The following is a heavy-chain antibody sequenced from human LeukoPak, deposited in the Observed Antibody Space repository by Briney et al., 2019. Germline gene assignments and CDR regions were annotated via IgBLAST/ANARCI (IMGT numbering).Heavy chain of an antibody. CDR1: GFTFSDFG. Sequence: GGSLRLSCAASGFTFSDFGMHWVRQAPGKGLEWVSSISSSSSYIYYADSVKGRFTISRDNAKNSLYLQMNSLRAEDTAVYYCARGDSSSWYWYDYWGQGTLVTVSS. D-gene: IGHD6-13*01. CDR2: ISSSSSYI. CDR3: ARGDSSSWYWYDY. J-gene: IGHJ4*02. V-gene: IGHV3-21*01.